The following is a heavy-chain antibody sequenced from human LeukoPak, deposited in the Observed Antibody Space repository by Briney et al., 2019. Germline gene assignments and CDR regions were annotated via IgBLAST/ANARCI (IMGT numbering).Heavy chain of an antibody. J-gene: IGHJ4*02. D-gene: IGHD3-3*01. CDR2: INAGNGHT. CDR1: GFTFTNYA. CDR3: ARGIWSRTVSSYYFDY. Sequence: VASVKVSCKASGFTFTNYAMQWVRQVPGQRLEWMGWINAGNGHTRYSQRFQGRVTITRDTSATTVYMEVTSLRSEDTAVYYCARGIWSRTVSSYYFDYWGQGTLVAVSS. V-gene: IGHV1-3*01.